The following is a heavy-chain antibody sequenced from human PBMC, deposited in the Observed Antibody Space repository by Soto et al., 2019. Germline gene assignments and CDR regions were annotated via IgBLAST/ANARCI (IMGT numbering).Heavy chain of an antibody. Sequence: GASVKVSCKASGGTFSSYAISWVRQAPGQGLEWMGGIIPIFGTANYAQKFQGRVTITADKSTSTAYMELSSLRSEDTAVYYCARELEPRRHPEPYFDYWGQGTLVTVSS. D-gene: IGHD1-1*01. CDR3: ARELEPRRHPEPYFDY. V-gene: IGHV1-69*06. CDR1: GGTFSSYA. J-gene: IGHJ4*02. CDR2: IIPIFGTA.